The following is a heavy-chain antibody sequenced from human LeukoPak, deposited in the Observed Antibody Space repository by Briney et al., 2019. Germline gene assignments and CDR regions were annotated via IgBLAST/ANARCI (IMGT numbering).Heavy chain of an antibody. Sequence: ASVKVSCKASGYTFTSYDINWVRQATGQGLEWMGWMNPNSGNTGYAQKFQGRVTITADESTSTAYMELSSLRSEDTAVYYCARVPYSSSWYVDYWGQGTLVTVSS. J-gene: IGHJ4*02. D-gene: IGHD6-13*01. CDR1: GYTFTSYD. CDR3: ARVPYSSSWYVDY. V-gene: IGHV1-8*03. CDR2: MNPNSGNT.